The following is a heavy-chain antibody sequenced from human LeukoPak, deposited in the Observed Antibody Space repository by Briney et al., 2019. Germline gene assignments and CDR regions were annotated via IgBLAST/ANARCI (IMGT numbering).Heavy chain of an antibody. CDR2: INPDGSTT. J-gene: IGHJ5*02. V-gene: IGHV3-74*01. D-gene: IGHD3-22*01. CDR1: GFTFSRYW. CDR3: ARVLSGSWDWFDP. Sequence: GGSLRLSCAASGFTFSRYWIHWVRQAPGKGLEWVSRINPDGSTTTYADSVKGRFTISRDNAKNTVYLQMNSLRAEETAVYYCARVLSGSWDWFDPWGQGTLVAVSS.